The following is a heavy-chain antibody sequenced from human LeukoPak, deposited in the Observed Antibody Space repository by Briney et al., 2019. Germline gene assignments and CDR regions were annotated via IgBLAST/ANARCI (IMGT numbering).Heavy chain of an antibody. V-gene: IGHV1-69*01. CDR1: GGTFSSYA. CDR3: ARNIVVVPAAYYYYYYGIDV. CDR2: IIPIFGTA. J-gene: IGHJ6*02. D-gene: IGHD2-2*01. Sequence: AASVKVSCKASGGTFSSYAISWVRQAPGQGLEWMGGIIPIFGTANYAQKFQGRVTITADESTSTAYMELSSLRSEDTAVYYCARNIVVVPAAYYYYYYGIDVWGQGTTVTVSS.